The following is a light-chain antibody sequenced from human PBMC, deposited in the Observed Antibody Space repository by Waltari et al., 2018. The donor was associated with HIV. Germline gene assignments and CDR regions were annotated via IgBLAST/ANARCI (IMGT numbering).Light chain of an antibody. CDR1: SSDVGAYNF. CDR3: SSYAGPNHLL. CDR2: GVN. Sequence: QSALTQPPSASGPPGQSVTFSCPGTSSDVGAYNFVPWYQQQPGQAPKLIIYGVNQRPSGVPDRFSGSKSGNTASLTVSGLQADDEADYYCSSYAGPNHLLFGGGTRLTVL. J-gene: IGLJ2*01. V-gene: IGLV2-8*01.